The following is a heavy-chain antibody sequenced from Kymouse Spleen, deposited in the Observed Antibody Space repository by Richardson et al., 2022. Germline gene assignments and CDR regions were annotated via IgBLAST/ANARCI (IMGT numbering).Heavy chain of an antibody. D-gene: IGHD1-7*01. CDR2: IKSKTDGGTT. CDR1: GFTFSNAW. CDR3: TQRGITGTRAFDI. V-gene: IGHV3-15*01. Sequence: EVQLVESGGGLVKPGGSLRLSCAASGFTFSNAWMSWVRQAPGKGLEWVGRIKSKTDGGTTDYAAPVKGRFTISRDDSKNTLYLQMNSLKTEDTAVYYCTQRGITGTRAFDIWGQGTMVTVSS. J-gene: IGHJ3*02.